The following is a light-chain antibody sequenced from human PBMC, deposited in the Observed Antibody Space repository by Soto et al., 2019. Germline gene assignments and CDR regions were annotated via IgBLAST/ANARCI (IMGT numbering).Light chain of an antibody. CDR3: QSYDNSLSAWV. CDR1: NSNIGAGYD. V-gene: IGLV1-40*01. Sequence: QSVLTQPPSVSGAPGQRVTISCTGSNSNIGAGYDVHWYQHLPGTAPTLLMYANNNRPSGVPDRFSGSKSGTSTSLTITGLQAEDEADYYCQSYDNSLSAWVFGGGTKVTVL. J-gene: IGLJ3*02. CDR2: ANN.